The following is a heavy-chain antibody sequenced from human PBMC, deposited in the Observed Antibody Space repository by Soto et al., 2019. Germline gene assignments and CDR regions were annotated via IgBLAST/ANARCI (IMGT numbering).Heavy chain of an antibody. J-gene: IGHJ6*03. D-gene: IGHD6-25*01. CDR3: ARGGYYYYYYMDV. V-gene: IGHV3-23*01. CDR2: ISGSGGST. CDR1: GFTFSSYA. Sequence: EVQLLESGGGLVQPGGSLRLSCAASGFTFSSYAMSWVRQAPGKGLEWVSAISGSGGSTYYADSVKGRFTISRDNSKNTLYLQMNSLRAEDTAVYYCARGGYYYYYYMDVWGKGTTVTVSS.